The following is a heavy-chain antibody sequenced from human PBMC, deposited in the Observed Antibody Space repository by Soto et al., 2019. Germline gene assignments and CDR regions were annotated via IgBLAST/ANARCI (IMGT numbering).Heavy chain of an antibody. D-gene: IGHD4-17*01. CDR2: IYYSGST. V-gene: IGHV4-59*01. Sequence: PETLSLTYTVSGGYLSSYYWSCIRQPPGQGLEWIAYIYYSGSTNYNPSLKSRLTISVDTSKSQFSLKLTSVTAADTAVYFCARENPDYGDTSDHWGQGTLVTVS. J-gene: IGHJ4*02. CDR1: GGYLSSYY. CDR3: ARENPDYGDTSDH.